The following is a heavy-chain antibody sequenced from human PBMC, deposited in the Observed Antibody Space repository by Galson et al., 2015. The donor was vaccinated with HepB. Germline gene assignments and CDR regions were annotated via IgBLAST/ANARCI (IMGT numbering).Heavy chain of an antibody. CDR2: ISAYNGNT. J-gene: IGHJ4*02. CDR1: GYTFTSYG. Sequence: SVKVSCKASGYTFTSYGISWVRQAPGQGLEWMGWISAYNGNTNYAQELQGRVTMTTDTSTSTAYMELRSLRSDDTAVYYCARDLTYDILTGYRTKTPLDYWGQGTLVTVSS. V-gene: IGHV1-18*04. CDR3: ARDLTYDILTGYRTKTPLDY. D-gene: IGHD3-9*01.